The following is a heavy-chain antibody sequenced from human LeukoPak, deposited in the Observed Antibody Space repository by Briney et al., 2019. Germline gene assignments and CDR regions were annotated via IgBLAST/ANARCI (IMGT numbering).Heavy chain of an antibody. Sequence: GRSLRLSCAASGFTFSSYAMHWVRQAPGKGLEWVAVISYDGSNKYYADSVKGRFTISRDNSKNTLYLQMNSLRADDTAVYYCARDNGGAFDIWGQGTMVTVSS. CDR3: ARDNGGAFDI. J-gene: IGHJ3*02. V-gene: IGHV3-30-3*01. CDR1: GFTFSSYA. CDR2: ISYDGSNK. D-gene: IGHD2-8*01.